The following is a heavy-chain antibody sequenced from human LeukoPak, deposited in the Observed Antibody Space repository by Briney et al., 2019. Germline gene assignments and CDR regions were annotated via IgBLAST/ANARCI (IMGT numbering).Heavy chain of an antibody. V-gene: IGHV3-30-3*01. Sequence: PGGSLRLPCAASGFTFSSYAMHWVRQAPGKGLEWVAVISYDGSNKYYADSVKGRFTISRDNSKNTLYLQMNSLRAEDTAVYYCARDLQGSLDYWGQGTLVTVSS. CDR1: GFTFSSYA. J-gene: IGHJ4*02. D-gene: IGHD3-10*01. CDR2: ISYDGSNK. CDR3: ARDLQGSLDY.